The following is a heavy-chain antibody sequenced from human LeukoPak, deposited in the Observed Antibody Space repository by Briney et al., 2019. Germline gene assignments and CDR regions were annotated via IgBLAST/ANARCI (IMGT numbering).Heavy chain of an antibody. V-gene: IGHV1-69*11. J-gene: IGHJ1*01. CDR2: IIPILGTA. CDR1: GGTFSSYA. D-gene: IGHD3-10*01. CDR3: ARDLDGSEAFQH. Sequence: SVKVSCKASGGTFSSYAISWVRQAPGRGLEWMGRIIPILGTANYAQKFQGRVTITTDESTSTAYMELSSLRSEDTAVYYCARDLDGSEAFQHWGQGTLVTVSS.